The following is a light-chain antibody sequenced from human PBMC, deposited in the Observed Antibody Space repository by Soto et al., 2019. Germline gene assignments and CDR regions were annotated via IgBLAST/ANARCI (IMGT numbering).Light chain of an antibody. J-gene: IGKJ1*01. CDR3: LHAFSFPRS. Sequence: DIQMTQSPSSVSASVGDRVPITCRASQGIGDRLAWYQQRPGKVPQLVVHFASTPPSAVPPRFRASGSGAEFILAINPLQAEDFATYDCLHAFSFPRSFGRGTKVEVK. CDR1: QGIGDR. CDR2: FAS. V-gene: IGKV1-12*01.